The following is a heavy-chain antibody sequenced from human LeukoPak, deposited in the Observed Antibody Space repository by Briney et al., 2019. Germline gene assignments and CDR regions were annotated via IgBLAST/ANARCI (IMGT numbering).Heavy chain of an antibody. Sequence: SETLSLTCTVSGGSISSYYWSWIRQPPGKGLEWIGYIYYTGSSNYNPSLKSRVTISVDKSKNQFSLKLSSVTAADTAVYYCARDPADYYGSGSQLYYFDYWGQGTLVTVSS. D-gene: IGHD3-10*01. CDR3: ARDPADYYGSGSQLYYFDY. J-gene: IGHJ4*02. CDR2: IYYTGSS. CDR1: GGSISSYY. V-gene: IGHV4-59*12.